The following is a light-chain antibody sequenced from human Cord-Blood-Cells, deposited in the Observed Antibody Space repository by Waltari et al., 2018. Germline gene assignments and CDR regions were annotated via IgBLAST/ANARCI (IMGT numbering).Light chain of an antibody. J-gene: IGLJ1*01. CDR3: SSYTSSSTLYV. V-gene: IGLV2-14*01. CDR1: SSDVGGYNY. Sequence: QSALTQPASVSGSPGQSITISCTGTSSDVGGYNYVSWYQQHPGKAPKLMIYEVSNLPSVVSNRFSGSNSGNTASLTISGLQAEDEADYYCSSYTSSSTLYVFGTGTKFTVL. CDR2: EVS.